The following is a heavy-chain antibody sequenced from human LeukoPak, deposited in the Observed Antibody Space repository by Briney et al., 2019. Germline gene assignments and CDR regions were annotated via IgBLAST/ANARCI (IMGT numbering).Heavy chain of an antibody. CDR1: GGSFSDYY. Sequence: SETLSLTCAVYGGSFSDYYWSWIRQPPGKGLEWIGEINPIGSTNYNPSLKSRVTISVDTSKNQFSLKLSSVTAADTAVYYCARGGWNKFDYWGQGTLVTVSS. CDR3: ARGGWNKFDY. D-gene: IGHD1-1*01. V-gene: IGHV4-34*01. J-gene: IGHJ4*02. CDR2: INPIGST.